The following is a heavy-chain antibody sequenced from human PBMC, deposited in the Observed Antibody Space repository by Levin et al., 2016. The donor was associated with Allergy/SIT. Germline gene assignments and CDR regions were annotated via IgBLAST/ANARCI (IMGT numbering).Heavy chain of an antibody. D-gene: IGHD6-13*01. V-gene: IGHV5-10-1*01. Sequence: VRQMPGKGLEWMGMVDTSDSYTTYSPSFQGHVTISVDKSISTAYVQWSSLNASDTAIYFCARRGSSWYEADYWGQGTLVTVSS. CDR3: ARRGSSWYEADY. J-gene: IGHJ4*02. CDR2: VDTSDSYT.